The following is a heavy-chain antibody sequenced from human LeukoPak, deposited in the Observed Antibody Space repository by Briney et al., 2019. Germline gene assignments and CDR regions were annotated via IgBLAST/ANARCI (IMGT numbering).Heavy chain of an antibody. Sequence: SVKVSCKASGFTFSGSAVQWVRQARGQRLEWIGWIVVGTGNTNYAQRFQGRVTITRDISTSTSYMELSSLRSEDTAVYYCAAPDSYTGSYSYWGEGALVTVSS. J-gene: IGHJ4*02. CDR3: AAPDSYTGSYSY. CDR1: GFTFSGSA. D-gene: IGHD1-26*01. V-gene: IGHV1-58*01. CDR2: IVVGTGNT.